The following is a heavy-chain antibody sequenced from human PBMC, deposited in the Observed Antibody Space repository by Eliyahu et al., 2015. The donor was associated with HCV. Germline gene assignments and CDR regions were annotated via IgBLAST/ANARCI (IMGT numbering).Heavy chain of an antibody. V-gene: IGHV4-38-2*01. CDR3: ARAPFGIAAATDGYFDL. J-gene: IGHJ2*01. Sequence: VQLQESGPGLVKPSETLSLTCAVSGYSISXGYXWGWXRQPPGKGLEWIGSIYHSGXTYYNPSLKRRVTISVDTSKNQFSLKLSSVTAADTAVYYCARAPFGIAAATDGYFDLWGRGTLVTVSS. CDR2: IYHSGXT. CDR1: GYSISXGYX. D-gene: IGHD6-13*01.